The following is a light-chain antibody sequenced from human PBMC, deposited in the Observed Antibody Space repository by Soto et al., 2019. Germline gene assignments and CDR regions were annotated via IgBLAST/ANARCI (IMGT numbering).Light chain of an antibody. CDR1: QSVSTN. V-gene: IGKV3-15*01. CDR2: AAS. CDR3: QQYDERPPTLS. Sequence: EIVMTQSPATLSVSPGERATLSCRASQSVSTNLAWYQQKPGQAPRLLIYAASVRATGIPARFSGSGSGTEFTLTISSLQSEYFAVYYCQQYDERPPTLSFGGGTKVEIK. J-gene: IGKJ4*01.